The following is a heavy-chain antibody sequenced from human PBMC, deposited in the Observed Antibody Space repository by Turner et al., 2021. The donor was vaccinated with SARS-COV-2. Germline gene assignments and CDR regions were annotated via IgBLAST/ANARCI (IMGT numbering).Heavy chain of an antibody. J-gene: IGHJ4*02. Sequence: QVQLVQSGAEVKKPGASVKVSCKASGYIFTSYYMHWVRQAPGQGLEWMGIINPSGGSTSYAQNFQGRVTMTRDTSPSTVYMELSSLRSEDTAVYDCASGFGATLDYWGQGTLVTVSS. CDR3: ASGFGATLDY. CDR1: GYIFTSYY. CDR2: INPSGGST. D-gene: IGHD1-26*01. V-gene: IGHV1-46*03.